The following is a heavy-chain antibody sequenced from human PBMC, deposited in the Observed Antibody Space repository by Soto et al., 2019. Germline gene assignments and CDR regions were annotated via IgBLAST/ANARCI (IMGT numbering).Heavy chain of an antibody. J-gene: IGHJ4*02. Sequence: PGGSLRLSCAASGFTFSSYGMHWVRQAPGKGLEWVAVIWYDGSNKYYADSVKGRFTISRDNSKNTLYLQMNSLRAEDTAVYYCAREIVGARFDYWGQGTLVTVSS. V-gene: IGHV3-33*01. CDR3: AREIVGARFDY. CDR1: GFTFSSYG. CDR2: IWYDGSNK. D-gene: IGHD1-26*01.